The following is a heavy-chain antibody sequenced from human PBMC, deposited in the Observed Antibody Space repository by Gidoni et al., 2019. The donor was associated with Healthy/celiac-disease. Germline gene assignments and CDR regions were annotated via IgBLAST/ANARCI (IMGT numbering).Heavy chain of an antibody. CDR2: ISYDGSNK. D-gene: IGHD3-9*01. V-gene: IGHV3-30*18. CDR3: AKWKDYDILTGYYNDAFDI. Sequence: QVQLVASGGGVVQPGRSLRLSCAASGFTFSSYGLHWVRQAPGKGLEWVAVISYDGSNKYYADSVKGRFTISRDNSKNTLYLQMNSLRAEDTAVYYCAKWKDYDILTGYYNDAFDIWGQGTMVTVSS. J-gene: IGHJ3*02. CDR1: GFTFSSYG.